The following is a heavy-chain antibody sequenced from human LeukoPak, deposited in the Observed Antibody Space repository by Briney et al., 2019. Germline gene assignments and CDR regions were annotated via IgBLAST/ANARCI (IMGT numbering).Heavy chain of an antibody. D-gene: IGHD3-16*02. Sequence: SVKVSCKASGGTFSSYAISWVRQAPGQGLEWMGRIIPILGIANYAQKFQGRVTITADKSTSTAYMELSSLRSEDTAVYYCARVGGDLRLGELSSSAYWGQGTLVTVSS. CDR3: ARVGGDLRLGELSSSAY. V-gene: IGHV1-69*04. J-gene: IGHJ4*02. CDR2: IIPILGIA. CDR1: GGTFSSYA.